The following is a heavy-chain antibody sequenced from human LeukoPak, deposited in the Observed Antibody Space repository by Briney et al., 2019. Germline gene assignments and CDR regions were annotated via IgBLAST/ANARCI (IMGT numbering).Heavy chain of an antibody. CDR1: GGSISSSSYY. CDR2: IYYSGST. Sequence: SETLSLTCTVSGGSISSSSYYWGWIRQPPGKGLEWIGSIYYSGSTCYNPSLKSRVTISVDTAKNQFSLKLSSVTAADTAVYYCLSNYDILTGYFQWGQGTLVTVSS. CDR3: LSNYDILTGYFQ. J-gene: IGHJ4*02. D-gene: IGHD3-9*01. V-gene: IGHV4-39*01.